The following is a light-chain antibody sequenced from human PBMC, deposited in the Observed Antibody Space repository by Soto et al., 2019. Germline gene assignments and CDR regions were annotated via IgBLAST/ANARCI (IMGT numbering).Light chain of an antibody. V-gene: IGLV2-11*01. CDR3: CSYAGSYTGV. CDR1: SSDVGGYNY. Sequence: QSVLTQPRSVSGSPGQSVTISCTGTSSDVGGYNYVSWYQQHPGKAPKLMIYDVSKRPSGVPDRFSGSKSGNTASLTISGLQAADDADYYCCSYAGSYTGVFGGGTKLTVL. J-gene: IGLJ2*01. CDR2: DVS.